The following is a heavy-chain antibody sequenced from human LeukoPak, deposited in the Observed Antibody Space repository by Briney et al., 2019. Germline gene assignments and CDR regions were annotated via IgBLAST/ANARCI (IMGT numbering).Heavy chain of an antibody. V-gene: IGHV7-4-1*02. D-gene: IGHD2-15*01. J-gene: IGHJ4*02. Sequence: ASVKVSCKASGYTFTSYAMNCVRQAPGQGLEWMGWINTNTGNPTYAQGPTGRFVFSLDTSVSTAYLQISSLKAEDTAVYYCAIWYCSGGRCYSNARTFDYWGQGTRVSVSS. CDR3: AIWYCSGGRCYSNARTFDY. CDR2: INTNTGNP. CDR1: GYTFTSYA.